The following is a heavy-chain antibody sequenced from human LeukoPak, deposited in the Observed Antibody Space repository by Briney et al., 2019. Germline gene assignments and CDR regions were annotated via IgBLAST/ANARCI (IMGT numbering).Heavy chain of an antibody. V-gene: IGHV4-4*02. D-gene: IGHD1-26*01. CDR2: IYHSGST. J-gene: IGHJ3*02. Sequence: SETLSLTCAVSGGPISSTNWWSWVRQPPGKGLEWIGVIYHSGSTNYNPSLRSRITISVDTSKDQFSLRLSAVTAAGTAVDYCARKIGSSGAFDIWGQGTMVTVSS. CDR1: GGPISSTNW. CDR3: ARKIGSSGAFDI.